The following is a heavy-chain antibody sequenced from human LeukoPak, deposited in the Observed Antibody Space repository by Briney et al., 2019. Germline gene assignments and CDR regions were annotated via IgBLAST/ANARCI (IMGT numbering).Heavy chain of an antibody. CDR2: ISSSSSYI. Sequence: GGSLRLSCAASGFTFSSYSMNWVRQAPGKGLEWVSSISSSSSYIYCADSVKGRFTISRDNAKNSLYLQMNSLRAEDTAVYYCARDRGYCSSTSCRRFDYWGQGTLVTVSS. V-gene: IGHV3-21*01. J-gene: IGHJ4*02. D-gene: IGHD2-2*01. CDR3: ARDRGYCSSTSCRRFDY. CDR1: GFTFSSYS.